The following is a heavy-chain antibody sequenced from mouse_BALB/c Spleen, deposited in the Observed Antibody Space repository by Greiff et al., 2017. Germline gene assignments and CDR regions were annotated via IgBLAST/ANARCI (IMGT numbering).Heavy chain of an antibody. J-gene: IGHJ3*01. CDR3: TRDSTGTWFAY. D-gene: IGHD4-1*02. V-gene: IGHV5-6-4*01. Sequence: DVKLVESGGGLVKPGGSLKLSCAASGFTFSSYTMSWVRQTPEKRLEWVATISSGGSYTYYPDSVKGRFTISRDNAKNTLYLQMSSLKSEDTAMYYCTRDSTGTWFAYWGQGTLVTVSA. CDR2: ISSGGSYT. CDR1: GFTFSSYT.